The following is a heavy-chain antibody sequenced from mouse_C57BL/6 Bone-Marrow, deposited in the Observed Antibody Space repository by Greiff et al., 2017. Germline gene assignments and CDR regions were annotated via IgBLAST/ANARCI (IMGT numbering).Heavy chain of an antibody. D-gene: IGHD1-1*01. CDR3: ARSTVVSPAWFAY. CDR1: GFTFTDYY. Sequence: EVMLVESGGGLVQPGGSLSLSCAASGFTFTDYYMSWVRQPPGKALEWLGFIRNKANGYTTEYSASVKGRFTISRDNSQSILYLQMNALRAEDSATYYWARSTVVSPAWFAYWGQGTLVTVSA. V-gene: IGHV7-3*01. CDR2: IRNKANGYTT. J-gene: IGHJ3*01.